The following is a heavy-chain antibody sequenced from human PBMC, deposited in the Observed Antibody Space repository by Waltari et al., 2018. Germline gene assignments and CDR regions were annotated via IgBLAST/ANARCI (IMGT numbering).Heavy chain of an antibody. CDR3: ARLGIALPRGHWFDP. Sequence: QVQLVQSGAEVKKPGASVKVSCKASGYPFTGYYIHLLRQAPGQGLEWMGRINPNSGGTNYAQKFQGRVTMTRDTSISTAYMELSRLRSDDTAVYYCARLGIALPRGHWFDPWGQGTLVTVSS. CDR1: GYPFTGYY. CDR2: INPNSGGT. D-gene: IGHD6-13*01. V-gene: IGHV1-2*06. J-gene: IGHJ5*02.